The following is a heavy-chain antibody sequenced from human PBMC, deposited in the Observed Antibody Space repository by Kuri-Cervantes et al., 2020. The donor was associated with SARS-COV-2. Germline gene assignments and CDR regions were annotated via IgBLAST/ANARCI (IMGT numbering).Heavy chain of an antibody. CDR2: ISSSSSQR. CDR3: ASLLSGGGAHLYYFYMDA. V-gene: IGHV3-21*01. Sequence: GGSLRLSCAASGFTFNSYFMSWLRQAPGKGLEWVSSISSSSSQRYYVDSVKGRFTISRDNAKNSLYLQMNSLRAEDTAVYYCASLLSGGGAHLYYFYMDAWGKGTSVTVSS. D-gene: IGHD3-16*01. J-gene: IGHJ6*03. CDR1: GFTFNSYF.